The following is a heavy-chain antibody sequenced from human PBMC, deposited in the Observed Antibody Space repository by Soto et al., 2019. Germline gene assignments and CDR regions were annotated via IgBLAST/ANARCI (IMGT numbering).Heavy chain of an antibody. CDR3: AGLRMARGMDV. Sequence: GSALKISCNGSGYLFTTYFICLVLQMPGKGLEWMGIIDPGDYDTRYRASFQGQVNISADTSTRTAYLQWSRLKASDNAMYYCAGLRMARGMDVWGQGTPVTVSS. D-gene: IGHD2-8*01. CDR2: IDPGDYDT. J-gene: IGHJ6*02. CDR1: GYLFTTYF. V-gene: IGHV5-51*01.